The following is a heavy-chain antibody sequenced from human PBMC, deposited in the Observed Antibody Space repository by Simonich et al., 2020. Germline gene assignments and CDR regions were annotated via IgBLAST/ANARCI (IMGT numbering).Heavy chain of an antibody. CDR2: ISYDGSNK. CDR1: GFTFSSYA. D-gene: IGHD7-27*01. J-gene: IGHJ5*02. Sequence: QVQLVESGGGVVQPGRSLRLSCAASGFTFSSYAMHWVRQAPGKGLGGVAVISYDGSNKYYADSVKGRFTISRDNSKNTLYLQMNSLRAEDTAVYYCARDRNWGWFDPWRQGTLVTVSS. CDR3: ARDRNWGWFDP. V-gene: IGHV3-30*07.